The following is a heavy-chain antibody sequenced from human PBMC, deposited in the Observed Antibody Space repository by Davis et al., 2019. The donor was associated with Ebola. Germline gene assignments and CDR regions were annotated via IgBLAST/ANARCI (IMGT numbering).Heavy chain of an antibody. J-gene: IGHJ4*02. V-gene: IGHV1-69*13. Sequence: SVKVSCKVTAGTFRSYALSWVRQAPGQGLEWMGGIIPIFGTANYAQKFQGRVTITADESTSTAYMELSSLRSEDTAVYYCARPGTMGRFSSSYYFDYWGQGTLVTVSS. D-gene: IGHD3-3*01. CDR2: IIPIFGTA. CDR3: ARPGTMGRFSSSYYFDY. CDR1: AGTFRSYA.